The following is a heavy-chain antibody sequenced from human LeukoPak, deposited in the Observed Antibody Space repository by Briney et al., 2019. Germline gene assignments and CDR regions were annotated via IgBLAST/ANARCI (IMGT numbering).Heavy chain of an antibody. J-gene: IGHJ4*02. V-gene: IGHV1-46*04. CDR2: VKPGEGTT. CDR1: GYTFMNYY. CDR3: VKEYHGGFFDY. Sequence: GASVKVSCKASGYTFMNYYMHWVREAPGQGLEWMGIVKPGEGTTDYAQELRGRIAVTWDTSTSTVYMELSSLRSEDTAVYYCVKEYHGGFFDYCVQGTLITVSS.